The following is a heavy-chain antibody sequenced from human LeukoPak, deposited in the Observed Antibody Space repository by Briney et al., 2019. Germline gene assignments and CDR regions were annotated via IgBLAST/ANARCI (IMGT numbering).Heavy chain of an antibody. D-gene: IGHD4-17*01. Sequence: PSETLSLTCTVSGGSISSYYWSWIRQPPGKGLEWIGEINHSGSTNYNPSLKSRVTMSVDTSKNQFSLKLSSVTAADTAIYYCARRTYYGDYWSSLDNYYMDVWGKGTTVAISS. V-gene: IGHV4-34*01. J-gene: IGHJ6*03. CDR2: INHSGST. CDR1: GGSISSYY. CDR3: ARRTYYGDYWSSLDNYYMDV.